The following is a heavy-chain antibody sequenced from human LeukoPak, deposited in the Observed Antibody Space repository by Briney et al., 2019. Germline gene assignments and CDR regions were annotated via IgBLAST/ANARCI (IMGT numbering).Heavy chain of an antibody. Sequence: SETLSLTCTVSGVSISSYYRNWIRQPPGKGLEWIGYGSFSGSTNYNPSLKSRVTISVDTSKNQLSLRLSSVTTADTAVYYCARWSSSWYSFDSWGQGALVTVSS. CDR1: GVSISSYY. CDR3: ARWSSSWYSFDS. D-gene: IGHD6-13*01. J-gene: IGHJ4*02. V-gene: IGHV4-59*01. CDR2: GSFSGST.